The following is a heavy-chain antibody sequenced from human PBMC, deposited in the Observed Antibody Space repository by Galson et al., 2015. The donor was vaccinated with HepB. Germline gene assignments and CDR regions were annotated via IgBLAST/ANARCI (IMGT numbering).Heavy chain of an antibody. V-gene: IGHV3-48*03. Sequence: SLRLSCAASGFTFSSYEMNWVRQAPGKGLEWASYISSSGSTIYYADSVKGRFTISRDNAKNSLYLQMNSLRAEDTAVYYCARAGYSGYDNDIDYWGQGTLVTVSS. J-gene: IGHJ4*02. CDR2: ISSSGSTI. CDR1: GFTFSSYE. D-gene: IGHD5-12*01. CDR3: ARAGYSGYDNDIDY.